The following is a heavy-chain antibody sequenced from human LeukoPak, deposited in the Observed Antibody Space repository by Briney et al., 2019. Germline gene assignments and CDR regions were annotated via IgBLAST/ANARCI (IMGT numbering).Heavy chain of an antibody. V-gene: IGHV1-69*13. J-gene: IGHJ4*02. CDR1: GVTFSSYA. Sequence: ASVKVSCKASGVTFSSYAISWVRQAPGQGLEWMGGIIPIFGTANYAQKFQGRVTITADESTSTAYMELSSLRSEDTAVYYCASRFGYSYGSIDYWGQGTLVTVSS. D-gene: IGHD5-18*01. CDR3: ASRFGYSYGSIDY. CDR2: IIPIFGTA.